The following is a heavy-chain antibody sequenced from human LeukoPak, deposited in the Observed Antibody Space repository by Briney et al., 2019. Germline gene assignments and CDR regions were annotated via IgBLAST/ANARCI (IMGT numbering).Heavy chain of an antibody. J-gene: IGHJ6*02. V-gene: IGHV3-23*01. Sequence: PGGSLRLSCAASKFAFSSYAMSWVRQAPGKGLEWVSAISGGGGNTYYADSVKGRFTISRDNSKNTLYLQMNSLRAEDTAVYYCARDRVGVLRFLEWSRRGYGMDVWGQGTTVTVSS. CDR1: KFAFSSYA. D-gene: IGHD3-3*01. CDR2: ISGGGGNT. CDR3: ARDRVGVLRFLEWSRRGYGMDV.